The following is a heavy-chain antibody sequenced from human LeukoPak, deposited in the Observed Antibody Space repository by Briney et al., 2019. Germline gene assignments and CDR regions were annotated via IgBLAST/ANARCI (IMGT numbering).Heavy chain of an antibody. V-gene: IGHV3-43*02. CDR3: AKDSSSSGYSLGYYGMDV. J-gene: IGHJ6*02. Sequence: PGGSLRLSCAASGFTFDDYAMHWVRQAPGKGLEWVSLISGDGGSTYYADSVKGRFTISRDNSKSSLYLQMNSLRTEDTALYYCAKDSSSSGYSLGYYGMDVWGQGTTVTVSS. D-gene: IGHD3-22*01. CDR2: ISGDGGST. CDR1: GFTFDDYA.